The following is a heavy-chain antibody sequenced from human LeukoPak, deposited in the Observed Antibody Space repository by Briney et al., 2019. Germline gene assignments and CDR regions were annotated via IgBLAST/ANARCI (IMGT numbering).Heavy chain of an antibody. Sequence: GASVKVSCKASGYTFTSYDINWGRQATGQGLEWMGWMNPNSGNTGYAQKFQGRVTMTRNTSISTAYMELSSLRSEDTAVYYCARGQVGSSGWYYYYYYGMDVWGQGTTVTVSS. CDR3: ARGQVGSSGWYYYYYYGMDV. J-gene: IGHJ6*02. CDR1: GYTFTSYD. CDR2: MNPNSGNT. D-gene: IGHD6-19*01. V-gene: IGHV1-8*01.